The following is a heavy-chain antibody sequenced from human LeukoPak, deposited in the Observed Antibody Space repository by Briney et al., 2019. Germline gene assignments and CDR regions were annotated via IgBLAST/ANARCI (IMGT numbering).Heavy chain of an antibody. Sequence: PSETLSLTCTVSGGSISSHYWSWIRQPPGKGLEWIGYIYYSGSTNYNPSLKSRVTISVDTSKNQFSLKLSSVTAADTAVYYCARGAPSHSDYWGQGTLVTVSS. V-gene: IGHV4-59*11. D-gene: IGHD6-6*01. J-gene: IGHJ4*02. CDR3: ARGAPSHSDY. CDR2: IYYSGST. CDR1: GGSISSHY.